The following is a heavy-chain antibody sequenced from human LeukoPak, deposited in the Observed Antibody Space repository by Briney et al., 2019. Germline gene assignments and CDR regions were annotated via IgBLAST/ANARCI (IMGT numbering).Heavy chain of an antibody. J-gene: IGHJ4*02. CDR2: ISGSGGST. CDR1: GFTFSSYA. V-gene: IGHV3-23*01. Sequence: PRGSLRLSCAASGFTFSSYAMSWVRQAPGKGLEWVSAISGSGGSTYYADSVKGRFTISRDNSKNTLYLQMNSLRAEDTAVYYCAKNPHVLLWFGELSYWGQGTLATVSS. D-gene: IGHD3-10*01. CDR3: AKNPHVLLWFGELSY.